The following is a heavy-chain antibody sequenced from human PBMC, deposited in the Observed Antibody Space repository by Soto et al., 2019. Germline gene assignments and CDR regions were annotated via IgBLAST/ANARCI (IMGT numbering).Heavy chain of an antibody. CDR3: ARSPRSSPYFDY. D-gene: IGHD6-13*01. CDR1: GYTFSNFW. Sequence: LKISCQCSGYTFSNFWIAWVRQLPGKGLEYMGIIYPGDSETRYSPSFHGKVTISADRSIGTAYLQWSGLEASDSAFYFCARSPRSSPYFDYWGQGALVTVSS. J-gene: IGHJ4*02. V-gene: IGHV5-51*01. CDR2: IYPGDSET.